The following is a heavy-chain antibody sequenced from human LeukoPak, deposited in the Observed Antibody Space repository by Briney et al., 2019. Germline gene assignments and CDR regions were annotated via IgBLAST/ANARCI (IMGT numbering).Heavy chain of an antibody. Sequence: SETLSLTCTVSGGSISSSTYFWGWIRQPPGKGLEWIGTIYYSGNTYYNPSLKSRVTISVDTSKNQFSLKLTSVTAADTAVYYCAREHSYFDSWGQGTLVTVSS. CDR1: GGSISSSTYF. V-gene: IGHV4-39*07. J-gene: IGHJ4*02. CDR2: IYYSGNT. CDR3: AREHSYFDS.